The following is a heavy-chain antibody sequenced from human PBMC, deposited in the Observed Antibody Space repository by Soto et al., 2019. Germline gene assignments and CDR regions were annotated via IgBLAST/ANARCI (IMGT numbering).Heavy chain of an antibody. Sequence: ASVKVSCKVSGYTLTELSMHCVRQAPGKGLEWMGGFDPEDGETIYAQKFQGRVTMTEDTSTDTAYMELSSLRSEDTAVYYCATDSRLGLTATTFDYWGQGTLVTSPQ. CDR2: FDPEDGET. CDR1: GYTLTELS. V-gene: IGHV1-24*01. CDR3: ATDSRLGLTATTFDY. J-gene: IGHJ4*02. D-gene: IGHD3-9*01.